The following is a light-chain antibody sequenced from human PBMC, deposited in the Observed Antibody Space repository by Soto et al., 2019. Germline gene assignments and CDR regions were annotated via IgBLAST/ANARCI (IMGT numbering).Light chain of an antibody. CDR1: QSISSY. Sequence: DIQMTQSPSSLSASVGDRVTITCRASQSISSYLNWYQQKPGKAPKLLIYAASNLQSGVPSGFSGSGSGTDFTLTISSLQPEHFATYYCQQSYSNPYSFGQGTKLEIK. CDR2: AAS. V-gene: IGKV1-39*01. J-gene: IGKJ2*03. CDR3: QQSYSNPYS.